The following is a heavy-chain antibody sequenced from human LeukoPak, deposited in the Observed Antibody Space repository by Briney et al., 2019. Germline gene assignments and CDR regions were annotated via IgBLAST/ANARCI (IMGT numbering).Heavy chain of an antibody. J-gene: IGHJ3*02. D-gene: IGHD3-22*01. CDR1: GGTFSSYA. V-gene: IGHV1-69*04. CDR2: IIPILGIA. CDR3: ARAVYYYDSSGYYNPTGDAFDI. Sequence: ASVKVSCKASGGTFSSYAISWVRQAPGQGLEWMGRIIPILGIANYAQEFQGRVTITADKSTSTAYMELSSLRSEDTAVYYRARAVYYYDSSGYYNPTGDAFDIWGQGTMVTVSS.